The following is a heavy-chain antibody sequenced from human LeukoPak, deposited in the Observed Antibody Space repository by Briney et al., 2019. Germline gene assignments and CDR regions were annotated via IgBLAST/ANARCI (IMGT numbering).Heavy chain of an antibody. J-gene: IGHJ6*02. CDR2: IYNSGST. CDR3: ARDYWGNYYYYGMDV. CDR1: GASISSDY. D-gene: IGHD7-27*01. V-gene: IGHV4-59*01. Sequence: SETLSLTCTVSGASISSDYWNWIRQPPGKGLEWIGYIYNSGSTNYNPSLKSRVTISVDTSKNQFSLKLSSVTAADTAVYYCARDYWGNYYYYGMDVWGQGTTVTVSS.